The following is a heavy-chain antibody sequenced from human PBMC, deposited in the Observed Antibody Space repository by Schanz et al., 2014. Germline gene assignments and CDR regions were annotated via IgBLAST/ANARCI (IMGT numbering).Heavy chain of an antibody. V-gene: IGHV3-33*01. CDR3: ARDLISSGWYG. D-gene: IGHD6-19*01. CDR2: IGYDGSEK. J-gene: IGHJ4*02. CDR1: GLNFDYYG. Sequence: QVQLVESGGGVVQPGRSLRLSCATSGLNFDYYGMNWVRQAPGKGLEWVANIGYDGSEKYYVDSVKGRFTISRDNSKNTLFLQMSSLRAEDTAVYYCARDLISSGWYGWGQGTLVTVSS.